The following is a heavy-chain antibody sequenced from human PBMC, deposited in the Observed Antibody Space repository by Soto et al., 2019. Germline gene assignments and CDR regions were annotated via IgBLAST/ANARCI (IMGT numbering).Heavy chain of an antibody. D-gene: IGHD1-7*01. Sequence: ASVKVSCKASGYTFTSYDINWLRQATGQGLEWMGWMNPNSGNTGYAQKFQGRVTMTRNTSISTAYMELNSLRAEDTAVYYCAKDSGTNWNYDAFDIWGQGTMVTVSS. J-gene: IGHJ3*02. V-gene: IGHV1-8*01. CDR3: AKDSGTNWNYDAFDI. CDR1: GYTFTSYD. CDR2: MNPNSGNT.